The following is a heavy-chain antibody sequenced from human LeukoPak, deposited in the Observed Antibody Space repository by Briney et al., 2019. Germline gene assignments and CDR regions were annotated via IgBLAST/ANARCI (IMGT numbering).Heavy chain of an antibody. CDR3: ASGGVYGSGSLYNWFDP. Sequence: GGSLRLSCAASGFTFSSYSMNWVRQAPGKGLEWVSYISSSGSTIFYADSVKGRFTISRDNAKNSLYLQMNSLRAEDTGVYYCASGGVYGSGSLYNWFDPWGQGTLVTVSS. CDR1: GFTFSSYS. V-gene: IGHV3-48*04. CDR2: ISSSGSTI. D-gene: IGHD3-10*01. J-gene: IGHJ5*02.